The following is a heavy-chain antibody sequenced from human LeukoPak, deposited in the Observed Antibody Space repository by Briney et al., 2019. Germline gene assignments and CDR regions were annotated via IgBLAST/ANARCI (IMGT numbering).Heavy chain of an antibody. J-gene: IGHJ3*02. CDR1: GFTFSRNW. CDR2: INSDGSRT. D-gene: IGHD2-8*02. V-gene: IGHV3-74*01. CDR3: VSLTGHDAFDI. Sequence: GGSLRLSCAASGFTFSRNWMHWVRQAPGKGLVWLSRINSDGSRTIYADSVKGRLTISRDNAKNTLYLEMNSLTAEDTAVYYCVSLTGHDAFDIWGQGTMVTVSS.